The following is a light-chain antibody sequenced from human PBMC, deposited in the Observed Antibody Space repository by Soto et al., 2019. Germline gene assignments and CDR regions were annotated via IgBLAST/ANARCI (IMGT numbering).Light chain of an antibody. Sequence: QAVVTQPPSVSGAPGQRVTISCTGSSSNIGAGYDVHWYQQLPGTAPKLLIYGNSNRPSGVPDQFSGSKSGTSASLVITGLQAEDEADYYCQSYDSSLSGGVFGGGTQLTVL. CDR1: SSNIGAGYD. CDR3: QSYDSSLSGGV. V-gene: IGLV1-40*01. J-gene: IGLJ2*01. CDR2: GNS.